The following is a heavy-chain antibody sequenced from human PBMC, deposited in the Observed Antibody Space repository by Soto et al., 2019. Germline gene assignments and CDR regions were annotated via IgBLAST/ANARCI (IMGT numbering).Heavy chain of an antibody. CDR3: AKDMKWGGMTTINYFDS. D-gene: IGHD5-12*01. CDR1: GFTFSASP. CDR2: ISANGDNV. V-gene: IGHV3-9*01. J-gene: IGHJ4*02. Sequence: PGGSLRLSCAASGFTFSASPMHWVRQAPGKGLEWVSGISANGDNVDYADSVKGRFTVSRDNAKNSLFLQMNSLRPEDTALYYCAKDMKWGGMTTINYFDSWGQGTQVTVSS.